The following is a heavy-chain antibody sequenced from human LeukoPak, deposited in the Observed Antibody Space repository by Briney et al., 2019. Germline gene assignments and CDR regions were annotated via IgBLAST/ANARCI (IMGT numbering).Heavy chain of an antibody. CDR2: INRDGSEN. CDR1: GFTFNSYW. V-gene: IGHV3-7*01. J-gene: IGHJ6*02. D-gene: IGHD1-26*01. Sequence: PGGSLRLSCAASGFTFNSYWMSWVRQAPGKGLEWVANINRDGSENYYVDSVKGRFTISRDNAKNSLYLQMNSLRAEDTAVYYCARSSSRIVGTNYYHYYAMDVWGQGTTVTVSS. CDR3: ARSSSRIVGTNYYHYYAMDV.